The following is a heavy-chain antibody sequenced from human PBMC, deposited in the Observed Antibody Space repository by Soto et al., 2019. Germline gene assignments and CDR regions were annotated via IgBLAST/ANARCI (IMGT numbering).Heavy chain of an antibody. V-gene: IGHV4-38-2*02. CDR3: ARDKVNIVVVPPATGGGMDV. CDR1: GYSISSGYY. CDR2: IYHSGST. Sequence: XETLPLACAVSGYSISSGYYWGWIRQPPGKGLEWIGSIYHSGSTYYNPSLKSRVTISVDTSKNQFSLKLSSVTAADTAVYFCARDKVNIVVVPPATGGGMDVWGQGTTVTVSS. J-gene: IGHJ6*02. D-gene: IGHD2-2*01.